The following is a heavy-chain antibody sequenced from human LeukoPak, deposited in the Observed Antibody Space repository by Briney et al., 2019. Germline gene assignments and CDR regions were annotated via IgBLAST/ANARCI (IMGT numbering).Heavy chain of an antibody. J-gene: IGHJ4*02. CDR1: GGSISSNDW. V-gene: IGHV4-4*02. Sequence: PSETLSLTCAVSGGSISSNDWWIWVRQSPEKGLEWIGEIYHDGSTNYNPSLKSRVTISMDKSKNQLSLKLNFVTAADTAVYYCARDRGGYTYSHDYWGQGTLVTVSS. CDR3: ARDRGGYTYSHDY. CDR2: IYHDGST. D-gene: IGHD5-18*01.